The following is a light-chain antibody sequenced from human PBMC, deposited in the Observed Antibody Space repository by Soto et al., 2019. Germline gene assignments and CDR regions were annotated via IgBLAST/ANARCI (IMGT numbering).Light chain of an antibody. Sequence: QSALTQPASVSGSPGQSITISCTGTSSDVGGYNYFSWYQQHPCKSPKLMIYDVSNQSSGVSIRFSGSKSGNTASLSISVLQAEDEADYYCSSYTSSSTLYVFGTGTKVTVL. J-gene: IGLJ1*01. CDR3: SSYTSSSTLYV. CDR1: SSDVGGYNY. CDR2: DVS. V-gene: IGLV2-14*01.